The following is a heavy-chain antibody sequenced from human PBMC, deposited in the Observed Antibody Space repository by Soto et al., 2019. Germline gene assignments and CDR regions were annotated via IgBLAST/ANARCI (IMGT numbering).Heavy chain of an antibody. Sequence: PGGSLRLSCAPSGFTFGSYGVHWVRPAPGKGLEWVAVISYDGSNKYYADSVKGRFTISRDNSKNTLYLQMNSLRAEDTAVYYCAKDIKTSYYDFWSGELGLDYWGQGTLVTVSS. CDR3: AKDIKTSYYDFWSGELGLDY. CDR2: ISYDGSNK. D-gene: IGHD3-3*01. CDR1: GFTFGSYG. V-gene: IGHV3-30*18. J-gene: IGHJ4*02.